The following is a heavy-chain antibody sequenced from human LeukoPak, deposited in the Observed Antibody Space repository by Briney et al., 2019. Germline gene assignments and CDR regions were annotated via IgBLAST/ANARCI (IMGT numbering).Heavy chain of an antibody. V-gene: IGHV4-59*12. CDR1: GGSISSYY. J-gene: IGHJ4*02. Sequence: SETLSLTCTVSGGSISSYYWSWIRQPPGKGLEWIGYIYYSGSTYYNPSLKSRVTISVDTSKNQFSLKLSSVTAADTAVYYCAAIPYYYGSGSYYYGAGDYWGQGTLVTVSS. CDR2: IYYSGST. D-gene: IGHD3-10*01. CDR3: AAIPYYYGSGSYYYGAGDY.